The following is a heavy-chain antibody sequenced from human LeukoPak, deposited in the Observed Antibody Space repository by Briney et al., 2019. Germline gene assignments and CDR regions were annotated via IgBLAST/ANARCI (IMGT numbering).Heavy chain of an antibody. Sequence: GGSLRLSCAASGFTFDDYGMSWVRQAPGKGLEWVSGINWNGGSTGYADSVEGRFTISRDNAKNSLYLQMNSLRAEDTALYYCARAQKRRRITIFGGTAGGNYYMAVWAKGPRSPSP. CDR1: GFTFDDYG. J-gene: IGHJ6*03. CDR2: INWNGGST. D-gene: IGHD3-3*01. V-gene: IGHV3-20*04. CDR3: ARAQKRRRITIFGGTAGGNYYMAV.